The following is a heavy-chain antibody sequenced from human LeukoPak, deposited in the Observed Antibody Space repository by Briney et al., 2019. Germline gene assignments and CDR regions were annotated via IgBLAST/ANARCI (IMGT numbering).Heavy chain of an antibody. Sequence: PSETLSLTCTVSGGSISSYYWSWIRQPPGKGLEWIGYIYYSGSTNYNPSLKSRVTISVDASKNQFSLQLFSVTAADTAVYYCARQSRGAAAGNDYWGQGTLVTVSS. CDR1: GGSISSYY. D-gene: IGHD6-13*01. J-gene: IGHJ4*02. CDR2: IYYSGST. CDR3: ARQSRGAAAGNDY. V-gene: IGHV4-59*08.